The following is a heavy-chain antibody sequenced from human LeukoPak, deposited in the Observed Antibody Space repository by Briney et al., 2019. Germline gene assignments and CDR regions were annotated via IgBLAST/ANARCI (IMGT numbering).Heavy chain of an antibody. CDR2: IYSGGST. CDR1: GFTVSSNY. V-gene: IGHV3-53*01. D-gene: IGHD6-25*01. Sequence: PGGSLRLSCAASGFTVSSNYMSWVRQAPGKGLEWVSVIYSGGSTYYADSVKGRFTISRDNSKNTLYLQMNSLRAEDTAVYYCARAGGIAAAGFVDVLGKGTTVTVSS. J-gene: IGHJ6*04. CDR3: ARAGGIAAAGFVDV.